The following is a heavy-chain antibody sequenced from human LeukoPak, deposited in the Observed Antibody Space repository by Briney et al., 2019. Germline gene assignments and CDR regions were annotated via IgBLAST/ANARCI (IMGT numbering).Heavy chain of an antibody. CDR1: GYTFTGYY. V-gene: IGHV1-2*02. J-gene: IGHJ4*02. Sequence: ASVKVSCKASGYTFTGYYMHWVRQAPGQGLEWMGWFNPNSGATNYAQDFQGRVTMTRDTSISTAYMELSRLRSDDTAVYYCAREPQDTSVTDYWGQGTLVTVSS. D-gene: IGHD2-21*02. CDR3: AREPQDTSVTDY. CDR2: FNPNSGAT.